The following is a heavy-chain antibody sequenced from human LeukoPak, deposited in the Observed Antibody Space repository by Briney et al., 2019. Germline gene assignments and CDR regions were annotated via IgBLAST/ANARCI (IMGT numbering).Heavy chain of an antibody. CDR1: GGSISNYY. CDR3: ARLPPDY. J-gene: IGHJ4*02. V-gene: IGHV4-59*08. Sequence: SETLSLTCTVSGGSISNYYWSWIRQPPGKGLEWIGYIYYSGRTKYNPSLKSQVTISVDTSKNQFSLKLSSVTAADTAVYYCARLPPDYWGQGTLVTVSS. CDR2: IYYSGRT.